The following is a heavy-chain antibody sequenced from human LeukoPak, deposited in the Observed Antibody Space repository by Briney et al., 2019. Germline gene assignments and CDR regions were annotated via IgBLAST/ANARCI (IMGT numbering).Heavy chain of an antibody. CDR2: MSSYNGNT. J-gene: IGHJ4*02. D-gene: IGHD1-26*01. CDR3: ARGPHYSGSYLYYFDY. Sequence: GASVKVSCKASGYTFTSSGISWVRQAPGQGLEWLGWMSSYNGNTNYAQKLQGRVTMTTDTSTSTAYMELRSLKSDDTAVYYCARGPHYSGSYLYYFDYWGQGTLATVSS. CDR1: GYTFTSSG. V-gene: IGHV1-18*01.